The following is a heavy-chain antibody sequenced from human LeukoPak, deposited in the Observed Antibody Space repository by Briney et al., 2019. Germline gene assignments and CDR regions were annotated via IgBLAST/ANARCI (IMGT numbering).Heavy chain of an antibody. CDR1: GFTFSIYE. CDR3: ARAQVGYNWFDP. V-gene: IGHV3-21*01. CDR2: ISRSQTYI. Sequence: GGSLRLSCAASGFTFSIYEMNWVRQAPGKGLEWISSISRSQTYIYYADSVKGRFAISKDNAENSLYLQMNSLRAEDTAVYYCARAQVGYNWFDPWGQGTLVSVSS. J-gene: IGHJ5*02. D-gene: IGHD1-26*01.